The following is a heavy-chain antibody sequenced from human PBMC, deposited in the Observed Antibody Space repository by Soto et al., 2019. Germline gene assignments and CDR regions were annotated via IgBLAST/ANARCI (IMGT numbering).Heavy chain of an antibody. J-gene: IGHJ2*01. Sequence: QVQLQESGPGLVKPSETLSLTCTVSGGSISSYYWSWIRQPPGKGLEWIGYIYYSGSTNYNPSPESRVTISVDTSKTQFPLKRSSVTAADTAVYYCARRPVPAARRYFDLWGRGTLVTVSS. CDR3: ARRPVPAARRYFDL. V-gene: IGHV4-59*08. CDR2: IYYSGST. CDR1: GGSISSYY. D-gene: IGHD2-2*01.